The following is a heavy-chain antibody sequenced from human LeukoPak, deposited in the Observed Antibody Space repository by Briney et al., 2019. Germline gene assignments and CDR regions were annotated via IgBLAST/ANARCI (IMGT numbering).Heavy chain of an antibody. CDR1: GYTFTGYY. Sequence: GASVKVSCKASGYTFTGYYMHWVRQAPGQGLEWMGRINSNNGATNYAQKLQGRVTITGDTSISTAYMELSSLRSDDTAVYYCTRESGSYHGNDYWGQGTLVTVSS. D-gene: IGHD1-26*01. V-gene: IGHV1-2*06. J-gene: IGHJ4*02. CDR2: INSNNGAT. CDR3: TRESGSYHGNDY.